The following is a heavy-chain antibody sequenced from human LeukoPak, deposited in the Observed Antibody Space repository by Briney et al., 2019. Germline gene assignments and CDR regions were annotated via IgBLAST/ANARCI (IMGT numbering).Heavy chain of an antibody. CDR1: GGSISSNTYY. Sequence: SETLSLTCTVSGGSISSNTYYWAWIRQPPGRGLEWFGSIYYSGNTYYSPSLKSRVTISVDTSKNQLSLNLSSVTATDTAVYYCAIPAYSSDYYSFDYWGQGTLVTVSS. V-gene: IGHV4-39*01. CDR2: IYYSGNT. J-gene: IGHJ4*02. CDR3: AIPAYSSDYYSFDY. D-gene: IGHD3-22*01.